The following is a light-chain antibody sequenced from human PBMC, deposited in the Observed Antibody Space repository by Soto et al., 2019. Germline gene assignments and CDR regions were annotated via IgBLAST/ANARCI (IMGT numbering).Light chain of an antibody. CDR2: GAS. Sequence: EIVLTQSPGTLSLSPGERATLSCRASQSVSSGYLAWYQQKPGQAPRLLIYGASSRATGIPDRFSGSGSGTDFTLTISRLEPEDFAVYYCQQYGSSQWTFGQGTKVEIK. V-gene: IGKV3-20*01. J-gene: IGKJ1*01. CDR3: QQYGSSQWT. CDR1: QSVSSGY.